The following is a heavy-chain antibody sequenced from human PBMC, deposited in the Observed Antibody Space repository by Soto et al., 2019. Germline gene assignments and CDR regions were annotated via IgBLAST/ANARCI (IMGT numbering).Heavy chain of an antibody. CDR1: GYSFTSYW. D-gene: IGHD3-22*01. V-gene: IGHV5-10-1*01. CDR2: IDPSDSYT. J-gene: IGHJ4*02. Sequence: PGESLKISCKGSGYSFTSYWISWVRQMPGKGLEWMGRIDPSDSYTNYSPSFQGHVTISADKSISTAYLQWSSLKASDTAMYYCASGLKYYDSSGYSPFDYWGQGTLVTVYS. CDR3: ASGLKYYDSSGYSPFDY.